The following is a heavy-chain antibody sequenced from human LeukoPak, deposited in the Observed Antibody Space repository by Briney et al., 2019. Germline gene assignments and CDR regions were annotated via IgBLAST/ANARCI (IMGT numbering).Heavy chain of an antibody. D-gene: IGHD3-16*01. CDR2: ILYSGST. J-gene: IGHJ3*02. Sequence: PSETLSLTCTVSGVSISSTAYFWGWIRQPPGKGLEWIGSILYSGSTYNNPSLMSRVTTSVDTSKNQFSLKLSSVTAADTAVYYCARTGFVEVSDHDAFDIWGRGTAVTVSS. CDR1: GVSISSTAYF. V-gene: IGHV4-39*01. CDR3: ARTGFVEVSDHDAFDI.